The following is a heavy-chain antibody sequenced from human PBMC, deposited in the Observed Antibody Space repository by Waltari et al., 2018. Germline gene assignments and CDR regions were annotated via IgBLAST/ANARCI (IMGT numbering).Heavy chain of an antibody. V-gene: IGHV3-66*02. CDR1: GCTVSSSY. Sequence: QLVESGGGLVQPGGYVRLSCAGSGCTVSSSYMSWGRKAPGKGLVMVLSRCRGGGTNYADSVKGRFTISRDNSKNTLYLQMSSLRPEDTAVYYCVREDGTRAFFYMDVWGKGTTVTVSS. J-gene: IGHJ6*03. CDR3: VREDGTRAFFYMDV. CDR2: RCRGGGT. D-gene: IGHD1-1*01.